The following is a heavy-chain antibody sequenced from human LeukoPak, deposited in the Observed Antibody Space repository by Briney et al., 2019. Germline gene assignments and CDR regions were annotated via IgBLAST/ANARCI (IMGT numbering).Heavy chain of an antibody. CDR3: AKGLIVGGT. CDR2: ISGSGGSK. J-gene: IGHJ4*02. D-gene: IGHD1-26*01. Sequence: GGSLRLSCAASGFTFSSYAMSWVPQAPGKGLEWVSGISGSGGSKYQADYVKGRFTISRDNSKDTLYLQRNSRRVEDTAVYYCAKGLIVGGTWGQGTLVTVSS. CDR1: GFTFSSYA. V-gene: IGHV3-23*01.